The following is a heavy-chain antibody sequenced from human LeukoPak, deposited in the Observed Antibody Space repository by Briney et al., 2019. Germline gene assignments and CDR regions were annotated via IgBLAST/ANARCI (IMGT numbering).Heavy chain of an antibody. J-gene: IGHJ4*02. CDR1: GGTFSSYA. CDR2: IIPIFGTA. CDR3: AREVQVGPTQKGIGY. V-gene: IGHV1-69*13. D-gene: IGHD1-26*01. Sequence: SVKVSCKASGGTFSSYAISWVRQAPGQGLEWMGGIIPIFGTANYAQKFQGRVTITADESTSTAYMELNSLRSEDTAVYYCAREVQVGPTQKGIGYWGQGILVTVSS.